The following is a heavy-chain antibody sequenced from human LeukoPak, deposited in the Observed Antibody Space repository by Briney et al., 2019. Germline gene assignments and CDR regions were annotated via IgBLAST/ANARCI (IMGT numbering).Heavy chain of an antibody. J-gene: IGHJ4*02. CDR1: GFTFSSYA. Sequence: SGGSLRLSCAASGFTFSSYAMHWVRQAPGKGLEWVAVISYDGSNKYYVDSVKGRFTISRDNSKNTLYLQMNSLRAEDTAVYYCARDGVATILDYWGQGTPVTVSS. D-gene: IGHD5-12*01. CDR3: ARDGVATILDY. CDR2: ISYDGSNK. V-gene: IGHV3-30-3*01.